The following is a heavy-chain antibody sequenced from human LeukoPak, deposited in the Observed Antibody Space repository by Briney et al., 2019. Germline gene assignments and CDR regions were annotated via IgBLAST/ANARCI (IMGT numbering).Heavy chain of an antibody. Sequence: SQTLSLTCTVPGGSISSGDYYWRWIRQPPGKGLEWIGYIYYSGSTYYNPSLKSRVTISVDTSKNQFSLKLSSVTAADTAVYYCARGGFRGYAPYYFDYWGQGTLVTVSS. V-gene: IGHV4-30-4*08. CDR3: ARGGFRGYAPYYFDY. J-gene: IGHJ4*02. D-gene: IGHD3-10*01. CDR1: GGSISSGDYY. CDR2: IYYSGST.